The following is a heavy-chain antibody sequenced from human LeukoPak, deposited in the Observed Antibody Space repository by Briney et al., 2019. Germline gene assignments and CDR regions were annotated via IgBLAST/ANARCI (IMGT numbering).Heavy chain of an antibody. J-gene: IGHJ5*02. V-gene: IGHV4-59*01. Sequence: KPSETLSLTCTVSGGSISSYYWSWIRQPPGKGLEWIGYIYYSGRTNYNPSLKSRVTISVDTSKNHFSLKLSSVTAADTAVYYCARETCYYDSSGYPAGRWFDPWGQGTLVTVSS. CDR1: GGSISSYY. CDR2: IYYSGRT. CDR3: ARETCYYDSSGYPAGRWFDP. D-gene: IGHD3-22*01.